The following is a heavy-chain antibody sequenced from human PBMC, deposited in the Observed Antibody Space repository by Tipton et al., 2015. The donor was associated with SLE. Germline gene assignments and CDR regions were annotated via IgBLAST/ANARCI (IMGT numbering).Heavy chain of an antibody. CDR1: GYTFTRYY. CDR3: ARDGADYGGTHAEY. D-gene: IGHD4-23*01. J-gene: IGHJ4*02. V-gene: IGHV1-46*01. Sequence: QSGPEVKKPGASVKVTCKASGYTFTRYYIHWVRQAPGQGLEWMGIINPGGGATSYAQKIQGRVTMTRDTSTSTVYMELSSLRSEDTAIYYCARDGADYGGTHAEYWGQGTLVTVSS. CDR2: INPGGGAT.